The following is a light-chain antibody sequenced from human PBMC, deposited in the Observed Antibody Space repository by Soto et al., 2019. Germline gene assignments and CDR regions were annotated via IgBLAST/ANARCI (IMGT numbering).Light chain of an antibody. CDR1: QSVSSSS. CDR3: QQYGNSRFT. CDR2: GTS. V-gene: IGKV3-20*01. J-gene: IGKJ2*01. Sequence: VLTQSPGTLSLSAGDRATLSCRASQSVSSSSFAWYQQKPGQAPRLLIFGTSARATGIPDRFRGSGPGTEFTLTITRLEPEDFAVYYCQQYGNSRFTFGRGTKLEIK.